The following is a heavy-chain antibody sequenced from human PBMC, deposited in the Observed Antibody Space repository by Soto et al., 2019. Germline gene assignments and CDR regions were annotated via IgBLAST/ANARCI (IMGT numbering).Heavy chain of an antibody. CDR2: ISGSGGST. D-gene: IGHD7-27*01. J-gene: IGHJ2*01. Sequence: VGSLRLSCAASGFTFSSYAMSWVRQAPGKGLEWVSAISGSGGSTYYADSVKGRFTISRYNSKNTLYLQMNSLRAEDTAVYYCAKKGPTGEGYWYFDLWGRGTLVTVSS. CDR3: AKKGPTGEGYWYFDL. V-gene: IGHV3-23*01. CDR1: GFTFSSYA.